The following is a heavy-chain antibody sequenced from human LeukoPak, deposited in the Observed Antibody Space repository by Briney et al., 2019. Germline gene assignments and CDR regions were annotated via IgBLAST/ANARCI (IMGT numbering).Heavy chain of an antibody. V-gene: IGHV3-23*01. D-gene: IGHD6-6*01. CDR1: GFTFSSYA. CDR3: AKGTSSSGVYGMDV. CDR2: ISGSGGST. J-gene: IGHJ6*02. Sequence: GGSLRLSCAASGFTFSSYAMSWVRQAPGEGLEWVSTISGSGGSTYYADSVKGRFTISRDNSKNTLYLQMNSLRAEDTAVYYCAKGTSSSGVYGMDVWGQGTTVTVSS.